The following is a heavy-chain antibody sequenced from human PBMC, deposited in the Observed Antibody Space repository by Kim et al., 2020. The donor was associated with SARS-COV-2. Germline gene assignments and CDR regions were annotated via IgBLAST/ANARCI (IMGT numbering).Heavy chain of an antibody. D-gene: IGHD3-22*01. Sequence: GGSLRLSCAASGFTFSSYAMHWVRQAPGKGLEWVAVISYDGSNKYYADSVKGRFTISRDNSKNTLYLQMNSLRAEDTAVYYCARDSSMIVVVITYYFDY. J-gene: IGHJ4*01. CDR1: GFTFSSYA. CDR3: ARDSSMIVVVITYYFDY. V-gene: IGHV3-30*04. CDR2: ISYDGSNK.